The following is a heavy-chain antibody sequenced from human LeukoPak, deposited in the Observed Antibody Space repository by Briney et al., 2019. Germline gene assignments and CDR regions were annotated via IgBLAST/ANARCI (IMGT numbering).Heavy chain of an antibody. V-gene: IGHV3-33*01. CDR1: GFTFSTYD. Sequence: GGSLRLSCAASGFTFSTYDMHWVRQAPGKGLEWVAVIWYDGSIKYYADSVKGRFTISRDNSKNTLSLQMNSLRAEDTAVYYCARDIHIRDWGQGTLVTVSS. J-gene: IGHJ4*02. CDR2: IWYDGSIK. CDR3: ARDIHIRD.